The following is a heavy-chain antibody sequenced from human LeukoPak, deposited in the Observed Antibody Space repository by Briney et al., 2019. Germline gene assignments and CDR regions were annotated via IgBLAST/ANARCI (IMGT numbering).Heavy chain of an antibody. D-gene: IGHD4-17*01. Sequence: PGGSLRLSCAASGFTFSSYTMSWVRQAPGKGLEWVSSISSSRSYIYYADSVKGRFTISRDNAKNSLYLQMNSLRAEDTAVYYCARHGDSDAFDIWGQGTMVTVSS. V-gene: IGHV3-21*01. CDR3: ARHGDSDAFDI. CDR1: GFTFSSYT. CDR2: ISSSRSYI. J-gene: IGHJ3*02.